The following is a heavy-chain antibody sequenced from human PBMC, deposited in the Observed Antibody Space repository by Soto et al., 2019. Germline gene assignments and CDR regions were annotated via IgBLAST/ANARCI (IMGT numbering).Heavy chain of an antibody. D-gene: IGHD4-17*01. CDR3: ESLNGDYVSY. CDR2: IYYSGST. Sequence: QLQLQESGPGLVKPSETLSLTCTVSGGSISSSTYYWGWIRQAPGKGLEWIGSIYYSGSTYYNPFLKSRVTISVDTSKNQFSLKLSSVTAADTAVYYCESLNGDYVSYWGQGTLVTVSS. V-gene: IGHV4-39*01. CDR1: GGSISSSTYY. J-gene: IGHJ4*02.